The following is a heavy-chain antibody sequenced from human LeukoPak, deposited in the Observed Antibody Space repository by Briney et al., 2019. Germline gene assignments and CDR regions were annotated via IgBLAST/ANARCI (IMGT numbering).Heavy chain of an antibody. J-gene: IGHJ5*02. D-gene: IGHD2-2*01. CDR2: IYHSGST. Sequence: PSQTLSLTCAVSGGSISSGGYSWSWIRQPPGKGLEWIGYIYHSGSTYYNPSLKSRVTISVDRSKNQFSLKLSSVTAADTAVYYCARVVPAAGGWLDPWGQGTLVTVSS. V-gene: IGHV4-30-2*01. CDR3: ARVVPAAGGWLDP. CDR1: GGSISSGGYS.